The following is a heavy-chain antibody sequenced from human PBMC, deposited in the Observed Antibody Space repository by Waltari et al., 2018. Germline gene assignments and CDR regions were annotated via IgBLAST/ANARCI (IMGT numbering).Heavy chain of an antibody. CDR1: GCRFSNYW. CDR2: IKQDGSQI. D-gene: IGHD6-6*01. V-gene: IGHV3-7*01. Sequence: EVQLVESGGALVQPGGSLRLSCAASGCRFSNYWMTWVRQAPGKGLEWVANIKQDGSQIYVVDSLRGRFTISRDNAKNSVYLQMNSLRAEDTAVYSCARIGYSSSSLDYWGQGTLVTVSS. J-gene: IGHJ4*02. CDR3: ARIGYSSSSLDY.